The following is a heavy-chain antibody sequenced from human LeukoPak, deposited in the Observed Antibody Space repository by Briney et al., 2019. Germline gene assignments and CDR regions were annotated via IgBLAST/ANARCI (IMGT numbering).Heavy chain of an antibody. CDR2: IGGGGRDGT. D-gene: IGHD3-22*01. Sequence: PGGSLRLSCAASGFTFLHYGMSWVRQAPGKGLEWVSAIGGGGRDGTFYADSVKGRFTISRDNSKNTLYLQMNSLRAEDTAVYYCAKGDITMIVVVTPAGLFDYWGQGTLVTVSS. J-gene: IGHJ4*02. CDR3: AKGDITMIVVVTPAGLFDY. V-gene: IGHV3-23*01. CDR1: GFTFLHYG.